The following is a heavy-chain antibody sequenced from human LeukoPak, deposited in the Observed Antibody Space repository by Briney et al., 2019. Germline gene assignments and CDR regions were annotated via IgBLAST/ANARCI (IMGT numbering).Heavy chain of an antibody. CDR3: ARAGSSTSCRECAFDI. J-gene: IGHJ3*02. Sequence: SETLSLTCTVSGGSISSSSYYWGWIRQPPGKGLEWIGSIYYSGSTYYNPSLKSRVTISVDTSKNQFSLKLSSVTAADMAVYYCARAGSSTSCRECAFDIWGQGTMVTVSS. D-gene: IGHD2-2*01. CDR2: IYYSGST. V-gene: IGHV4-39*07. CDR1: GGSISSSSYY.